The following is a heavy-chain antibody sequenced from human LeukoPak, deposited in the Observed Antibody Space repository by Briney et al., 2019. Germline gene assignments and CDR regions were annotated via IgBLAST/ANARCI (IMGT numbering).Heavy chain of an antibody. CDR2: ISYDGSNK. J-gene: IGHJ4*02. V-gene: IGHV3-30-3*01. Sequence: GGSLRLSCAASGFTFSSYAMHWVRQAPGKGLEWVAVISYDGSNKYYADSVKGRFTISRDNSKNTLYLQMNSLRAEDTAVYYCASSHLSIHQPDNYFDYWGQGTLVTVSS. CDR3: ASSHLSIHQPDNYFDY. CDR1: GFTFSSYA. D-gene: IGHD3-16*02.